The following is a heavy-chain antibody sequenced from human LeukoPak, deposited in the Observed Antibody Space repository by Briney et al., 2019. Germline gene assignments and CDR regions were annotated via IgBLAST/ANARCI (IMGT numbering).Heavy chain of an antibody. CDR3: ARDPGITIFGVVIGFDP. J-gene: IGHJ5*02. V-gene: IGHV1-2*02. CDR2: INPNSGGT. D-gene: IGHD3-3*01. Sequence: AASVTVSCKASGYTFTGYYMHWVRQAPGQGLEWMGWINPNSGGTNYAQKFQGRVTMTRDTSISTAYMELSRLRSDDTAVYYCARDPGITIFGVVIGFDPWGQGTLVTVSS. CDR1: GYTFTGYY.